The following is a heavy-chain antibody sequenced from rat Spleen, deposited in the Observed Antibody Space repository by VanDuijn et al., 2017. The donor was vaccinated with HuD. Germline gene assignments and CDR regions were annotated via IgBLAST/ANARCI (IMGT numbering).Heavy chain of an antibody. CDR3: ARGQFGVGYFDY. CDR2: INSAGST. J-gene: IGHJ2*01. CDR1: GYSITSGYG. Sequence: EVQLQESGPGLVKPSQSLSLTCSVTGYSITSGYGWNWIRKFPGNKLEWMGYINSAGSTNYNPPLKSQISITRDTSKNQFFLRVTSVTTEDTATYYCARGQFGVGYFDYWGQGVMVTVSS. D-gene: IGHD4-3*01. V-gene: IGHV3-3*01.